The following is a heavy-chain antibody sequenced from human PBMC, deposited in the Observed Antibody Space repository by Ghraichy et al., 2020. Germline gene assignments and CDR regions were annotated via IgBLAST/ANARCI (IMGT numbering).Heavy chain of an antibody. D-gene: IGHD3-3*01. CDR3: AKWKAPPGYYHFWSGYDMATDY. Sequence: GGSLRLSCAASGFTFSGYAMTWVRQAPGQGLEWDSAIGGSGDSTYYAESVEGRFTISRDNSKNTLYLQMESLRAADTAVYYCAKWKAPPGYYHFWSGYDMATDYWGQGTLVTVSS. J-gene: IGHJ4*01. V-gene: IGHV3-23*01. CDR1: GFTFSGYA. CDR2: IGGSGDST.